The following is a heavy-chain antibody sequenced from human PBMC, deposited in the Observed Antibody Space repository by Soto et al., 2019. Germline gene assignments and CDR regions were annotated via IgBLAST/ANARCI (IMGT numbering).Heavy chain of an antibody. CDR3: ARVGGGYPYYYYGMDV. J-gene: IGHJ6*02. Sequence: SVKGSCKASGFTFTSSAVQWVRQARGQRLEWIGWIVVGSGNTNYAQKFQERVTITRDMSTSTAYMELSSLRSEDTAVYYCARVGGGYPYYYYGMDVWGQGTTVTVSS. D-gene: IGHD5-12*01. CDR1: GFTFTSSA. CDR2: IVVGSGNT. V-gene: IGHV1-58*01.